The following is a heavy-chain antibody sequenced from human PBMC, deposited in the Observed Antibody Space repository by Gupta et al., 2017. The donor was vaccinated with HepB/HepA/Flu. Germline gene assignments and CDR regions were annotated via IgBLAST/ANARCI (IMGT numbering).Heavy chain of an antibody. CDR2: IYYSGST. D-gene: IGHD3-3*01. Sequence: QVQMQESGPGLVKPSETLSLTCTVSGVSISSDYCRWIRQPPGTGLEWIGYIYYSGSTNYNPSLKSRVIISVDTSNIQFSLKLSSVTAADTAVYYCARSTAYYDCWSGSSDYYHMDVWGKGTTVTVSS. J-gene: IGHJ6*03. CDR3: ARSTAYYDCWSGSSDYYHMDV. CDR1: GVSISSDY. V-gene: IGHV4-59*01.